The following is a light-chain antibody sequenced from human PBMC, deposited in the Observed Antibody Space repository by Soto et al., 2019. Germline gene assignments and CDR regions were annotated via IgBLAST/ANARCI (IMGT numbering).Light chain of an antibody. Sequence: ALTQPASVPGSPGQSMTISCTGTSSDVGAYNYVSWYQQHPGKVPKLMIYDVTNRPSGVSNRFSGSKSGNTASLTVTGLQAEDAADYYCSSYTRTSTYVFGAGNKVTVL. CDR2: DVT. J-gene: IGLJ1*01. CDR1: SSDVGAYNY. CDR3: SSYTRTSTYV. V-gene: IGLV2-14*01.